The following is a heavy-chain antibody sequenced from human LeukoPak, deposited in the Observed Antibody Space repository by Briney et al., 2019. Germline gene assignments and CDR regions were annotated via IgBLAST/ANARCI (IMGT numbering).Heavy chain of an antibody. J-gene: IGHJ5*02. CDR2: IFSNGNT. V-gene: IGHV4-59*12. D-gene: IGHD3-9*01. CDR3: ARVIEDDILTGRDNWFDP. Sequence: SETLSLTCTVSGGSISNYYLTWIRQTPGKGLEWIGYIFSNGNTMYNPSLKSRVTISVEPSTNLFSLKLSSGTAADTAVYYCARVIEDDILTGRDNWFDPWGQGTLVTVSS. CDR1: GGSISNYY.